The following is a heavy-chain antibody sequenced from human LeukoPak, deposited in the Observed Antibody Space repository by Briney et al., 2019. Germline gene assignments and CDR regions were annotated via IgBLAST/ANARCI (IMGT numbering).Heavy chain of an antibody. V-gene: IGHV4-38-2*02. CDR3: ARDNRQGGSYPIDY. CDR2: IYHSGIT. J-gene: IGHJ4*02. CDR1: GYSISSYYY. Sequence: PSETLSLTCSVSGYSISSYYYWGWIRQPPGKGLEWIGSIYHSGITYYKSSLKSRVTMSVDTSKNQFSLKLSSVTAADTAVYYCARDNRQGGSYPIDYWGQGTLVTVSS. D-gene: IGHD1-26*01.